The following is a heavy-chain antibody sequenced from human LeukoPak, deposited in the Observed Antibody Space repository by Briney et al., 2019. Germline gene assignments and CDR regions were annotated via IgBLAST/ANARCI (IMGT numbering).Heavy chain of an antibody. CDR1: GGTFSSYA. J-gene: IGHJ6*03. Sequence: SVKVSCKASGGTFSSYAISWVRQAPGQGLEWMGGIIPIFGTANYAQKFQGRVTITADESTSTAYMELSSLRSEDTAVYYCARGSLGDRYYYYYMDVWGKGTTVTVSS. D-gene: IGHD3-16*01. V-gene: IGHV1-69*13. CDR2: IIPIFGTA. CDR3: ARGSLGDRYYYYYMDV.